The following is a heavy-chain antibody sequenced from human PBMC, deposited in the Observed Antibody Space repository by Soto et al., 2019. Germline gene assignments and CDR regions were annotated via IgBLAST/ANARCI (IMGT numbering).Heavy chain of an antibody. CDR2: INSDGSST. V-gene: IGHV3-74*01. CDR3: ARDSVAYGDYWAFDY. CDR1: GFTFSSYW. Sequence: PGGSLRLSCAASGFTFSSYWMHWVRQAPGKGLVWVSRINSDGSSTSYADSVKGRFTISRDNAKNTLYLQMNSLRAEDTAVYYCARDSVAYGDYWAFDYWGQGTLVTVSS. J-gene: IGHJ4*02. D-gene: IGHD4-17*01.